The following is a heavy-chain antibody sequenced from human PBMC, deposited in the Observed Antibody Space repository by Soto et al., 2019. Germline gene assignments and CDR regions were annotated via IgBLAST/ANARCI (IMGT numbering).Heavy chain of an antibody. CDR2: ISYDGSNK. CDR3: ASLTVTEDFDY. J-gene: IGHJ4*02. Sequence: QVQLVESGGGVVQPGRSLRLSCAASGFTFSSYAMHWVRQAPGKGLEWVAVISYDGSNKYYADSVKGRFTISRDNSKNPLYLQMNSLRAEDTAVYYCASLTVTEDFDYWGQGTLVTVSS. V-gene: IGHV3-30-3*01. CDR1: GFTFSSYA. D-gene: IGHD4-17*01.